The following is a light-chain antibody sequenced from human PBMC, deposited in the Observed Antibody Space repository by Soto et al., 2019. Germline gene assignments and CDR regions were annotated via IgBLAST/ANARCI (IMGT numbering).Light chain of an antibody. J-gene: IGKJ1*01. V-gene: IGKV3-11*01. CDR1: QSVSTS. CDR3: QQPSNGHPWT. CDR2: DAS. Sequence: ERVLTPAAANLLMSPGAKATLSCRAIQSVSTSLSWYQQKPGQTPRLLIYDASNRATGIPARFSGSGSGTDFSLTIRSLESEDFVVCNSQQPSNGHPWTCAQGPRVAI.